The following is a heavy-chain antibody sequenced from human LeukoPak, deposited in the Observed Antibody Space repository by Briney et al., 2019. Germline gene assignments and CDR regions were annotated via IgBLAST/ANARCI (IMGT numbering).Heavy chain of an antibody. D-gene: IGHD6-19*01. J-gene: IGHJ6*03. V-gene: IGHV4-34*01. CDR2: INHSGST. CDR3: AKDWQWLATGYYYYMDV. Sequence: PSETLSLTCAVYGESFSGYYWSWIRQPPGKGLEWIGEINHSGSTNYNPSLKSRVTISVDTSKNQFSLKLSSVTAADTAVYYCAKDWQWLATGYYYYMDVWGKGTTVTVSS. CDR1: GESFSGYY.